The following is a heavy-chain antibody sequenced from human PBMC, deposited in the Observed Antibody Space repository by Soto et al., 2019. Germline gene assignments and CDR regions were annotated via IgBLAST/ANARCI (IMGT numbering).Heavy chain of an antibody. V-gene: IGHV3-33*01. Sequence: QVQLVESGGGVVQPGRSLRLSCAASGFTFSSYGMHWVRQAPGKGLEWVAVIWYDGSNKYYADSVKGRFTISRDNSKNTLYLQMNSLRAEDTAVYYCARDDGYCSGGSRYDYWGQGTLVTVSS. D-gene: IGHD2-15*01. CDR1: GFTFSSYG. CDR3: ARDDGYCSGGSRYDY. CDR2: IWYDGSNK. J-gene: IGHJ4*02.